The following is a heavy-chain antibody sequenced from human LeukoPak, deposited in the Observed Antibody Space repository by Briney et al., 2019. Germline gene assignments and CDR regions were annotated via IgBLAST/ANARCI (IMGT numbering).Heavy chain of an antibody. CDR3: GTSDFWSGYFDY. Sequence: GGSLRLSCAASGFTFSSYAMSWVRQAPGKGLEWVSGISGSGGSTYYADSVKGRFTISRENSKNTLYLQMNSLRAEGTAVYYCGTSDFWSGYFDYWGQGTLVTVSS. V-gene: IGHV3-23*01. CDR1: GFTFSSYA. J-gene: IGHJ4*02. CDR2: ISGSGGST. D-gene: IGHD3-3*01.